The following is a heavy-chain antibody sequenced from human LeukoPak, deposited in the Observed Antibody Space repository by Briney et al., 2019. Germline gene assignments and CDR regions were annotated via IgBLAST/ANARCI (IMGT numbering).Heavy chain of an antibody. D-gene: IGHD2-8*01. CDR2: INSDGSSP. CDR3: ARDPMLAYYFDY. V-gene: IGHV3-74*01. J-gene: IGHJ4*02. Sequence: SRINSDGSSPSYADSVKGRFTISRDNAKNTLYLQMNSLRAEDTAVYYCARDPMLAYYFDYWGQGTLVTVSS.